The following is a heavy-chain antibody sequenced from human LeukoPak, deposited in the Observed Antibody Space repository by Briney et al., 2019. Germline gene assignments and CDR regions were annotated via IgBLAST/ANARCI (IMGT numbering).Heavy chain of an antibody. D-gene: IGHD5-12*01. CDR2: IYGDGRT. Sequence: PGGSLRLSCAASGITVRSNYMSWVREAPGKGLEWASVIYGDGRTYYADSVKGRFTISRDNSGNTVYLQMSSLRDEDTAMYYCSTTVPNVVATMITDYWGQGTLVTVSS. CDR3: STTVPNVVATMITDY. CDR1: GITVRSNY. V-gene: IGHV3-53*01. J-gene: IGHJ4*02.